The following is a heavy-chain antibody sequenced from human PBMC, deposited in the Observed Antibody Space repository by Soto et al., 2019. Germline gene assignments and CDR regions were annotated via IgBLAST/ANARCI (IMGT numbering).Heavy chain of an antibody. D-gene: IGHD2-15*01. Sequence: QVQLQVSGPGLVKPSETLSLTCTVSGGSISSYYWSWIRQPPGKGLEWIGYIDYSGNTNYNPSLKSRTTIPVDTPKNQFNLKLSCVTAADKAGYYCARHVNVTCSGGSCYWGYYYYYMDVWGKGTTVTVSS. CDR1: GGSISSYY. CDR3: ARHVNVTCSGGSCYWGYYYYYMDV. CDR2: IDYSGNT. J-gene: IGHJ6*03. V-gene: IGHV4-59*08.